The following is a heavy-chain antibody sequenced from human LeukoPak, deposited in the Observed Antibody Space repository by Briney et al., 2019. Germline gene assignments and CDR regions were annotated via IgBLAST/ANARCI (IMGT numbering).Heavy chain of an antibody. CDR2: ISSHGGRT. D-gene: IGHD2/OR15-2a*01. Sequence: PGGSLRLSCAASGFTFSSYAMHWVRQAPGKGLEYVSAISSHGGRTYSANSVKVRFTISRDNSKNTLYLQMGSLRAEDMAVYYCASFHDDAFDIWGQGTMVTVSS. V-gene: IGHV3-64*01. CDR1: GFTFSSYA. CDR3: ASFHDDAFDI. J-gene: IGHJ3*02.